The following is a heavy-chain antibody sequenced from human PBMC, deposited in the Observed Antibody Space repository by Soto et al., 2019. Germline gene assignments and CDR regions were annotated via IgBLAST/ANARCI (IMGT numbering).Heavy chain of an antibody. J-gene: IGHJ4*02. CDR2: ISGSGGST. CDR3: AKGVVVVVAATAADY. Sequence: GGSLRLSCAASGFTFSSYAMSWVRQAPGKGLEWVSAISGSGGSTYYADSVKGRFTISRDNSKNTLHLQMNSLRAEDTAVYYCAKGVVVVVAATAADYWGQGTLVTVSS. D-gene: IGHD2-15*01. V-gene: IGHV3-23*01. CDR1: GFTFSSYA.